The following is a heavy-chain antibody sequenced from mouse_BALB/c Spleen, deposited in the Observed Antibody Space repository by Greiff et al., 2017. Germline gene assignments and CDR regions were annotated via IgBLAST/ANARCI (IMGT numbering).Heavy chain of an antibody. CDR1: GFSLTSYG. J-gene: IGHJ3*01. V-gene: IGHV2-9*02. CDR3: AREGNYSAWFAY. CDR2: IWAGGST. Sequence: VQLQQSGPGLVAPSQSLSITCTVSGFSLTSYGVHCVRQPPGKGLEWLGVIWAGGSTNYNSALMSRLSISKDNSKSQVFLKMNSLQTDDTAMYYCAREGNYSAWFAYWGQGTLVTVSA. D-gene: IGHD2-1*01.